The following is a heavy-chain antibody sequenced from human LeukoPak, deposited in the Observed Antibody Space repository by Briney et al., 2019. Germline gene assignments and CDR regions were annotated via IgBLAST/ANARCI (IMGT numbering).Heavy chain of an antibody. Sequence: GASVKVSCKASGYTFTGYYTHWVRQAPGQGLEWMGWINPNSGGTNYAQKFQGRVTMTRDTSIGTAYMEPSRLRSDDTAVYYCARSVMAFDYWGQGTLVTVSS. CDR1: GYTFTGYY. J-gene: IGHJ4*02. D-gene: IGHD3-16*01. CDR3: ARSVMAFDY. CDR2: INPNSGGT. V-gene: IGHV1-2*02.